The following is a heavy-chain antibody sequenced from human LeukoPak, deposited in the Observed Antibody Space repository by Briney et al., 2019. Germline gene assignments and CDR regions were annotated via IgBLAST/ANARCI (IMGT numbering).Heavy chain of an antibody. CDR2: ISGSGSST. CDR3: AKGKDC. J-gene: IGHJ4*02. CDR1: GFTFGSYA. Sequence: GGSLRLSCAASGFTFGSYAMNWVRQAPGKGLEWVSVISGSGSSTYYADSVKGRFTISRDNSKNTLYLQMNSLRADDTAVYYCAKGKDCWGQGTLVTVSS. V-gene: IGHV3-23*01.